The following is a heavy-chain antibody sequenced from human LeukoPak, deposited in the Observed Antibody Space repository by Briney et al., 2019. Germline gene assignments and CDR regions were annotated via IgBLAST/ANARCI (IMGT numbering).Heavy chain of an antibody. CDR3: AKLTYYYDSSGYYNWFDP. CDR2: ISGSGGST. D-gene: IGHD3-22*01. V-gene: IGHV3-23*01. Sequence: GGSLRLSCAASGFTFSSYAMSWVRKAPGKGLEWVSAISGSGGSTYYADSVKGRFTISRDNSKNTLYLQMNSLRAEDTAVYYCAKLTYYYDSSGYYNWFDPWGQGTLVTVSS. CDR1: GFTFSSYA. J-gene: IGHJ5*02.